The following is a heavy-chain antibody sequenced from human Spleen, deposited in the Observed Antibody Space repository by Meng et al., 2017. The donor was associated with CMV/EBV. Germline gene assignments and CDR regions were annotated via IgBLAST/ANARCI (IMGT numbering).Heavy chain of an antibody. Sequence: GESLKISCAASGFTFSYYGMHWVRQAPGKGLEWVALIWVDGSNKYYADSVKGRFTISRDNLKNTLFLQMNSLRAEDTARYYCAKDWGPSDHYRFDYWGQGTLVTVSS. V-gene: IGHV3-33*06. CDR1: GFTFSYYG. J-gene: IGHJ4*02. CDR3: AKDWGPSDHYRFDY. D-gene: IGHD3-16*01. CDR2: IWVDGSNK.